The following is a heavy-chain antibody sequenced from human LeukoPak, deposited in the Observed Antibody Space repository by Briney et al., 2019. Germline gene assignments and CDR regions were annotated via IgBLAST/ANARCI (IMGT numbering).Heavy chain of an antibody. CDR3: AKKVAGVGWFDP. Sequence: SDTLSLTCDVYRYSVNNNDWWGWIRQPPGKGLEWIGYIYHNGDTYYSPSLKSRITLSVDTSKNQFSLRLTSVTAMDAAVYYCAKKVAGVGWFDPWGQGTLVTVSS. CDR1: RYSVNNNDW. CDR2: IYHNGDT. V-gene: IGHV4-28*01. J-gene: IGHJ5*02. D-gene: IGHD7-27*01.